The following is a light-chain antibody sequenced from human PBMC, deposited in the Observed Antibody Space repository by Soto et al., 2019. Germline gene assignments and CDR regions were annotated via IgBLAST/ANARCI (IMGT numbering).Light chain of an antibody. CDR2: EVS. V-gene: IGLV2-14*01. Sequence: QSVLTQPASVSGSPGQSITISCTGTSSDVGGYNYVSWYQQHPGKAPKLIIFEVSYRPSGISNRFSASKSGDTASLTISGLQADDDAHYYCCPYTDSRTHIFGSGTKVTVL. CDR1: SSDVGGYNY. CDR3: CPYTDSRTHI. J-gene: IGLJ1*01.